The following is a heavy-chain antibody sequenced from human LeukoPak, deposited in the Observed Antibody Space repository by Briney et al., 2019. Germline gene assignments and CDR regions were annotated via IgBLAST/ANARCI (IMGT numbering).Heavy chain of an antibody. CDR3: ARQEDSSGYYYYY. D-gene: IGHD3-22*01. CDR1: GYTFISYD. CDR2: MNPNSGNT. J-gene: IGHJ4*02. Sequence: ASVKVSCKTSGYTFISYDINWVRQATGQGLEWMGWMNPNSGNTGYAQKFQGRVTMARDTSTSTVSMELSSLRSEDTAVYFCARQEDSSGYYYYYWGQGTLVTVSS. V-gene: IGHV1-8*01.